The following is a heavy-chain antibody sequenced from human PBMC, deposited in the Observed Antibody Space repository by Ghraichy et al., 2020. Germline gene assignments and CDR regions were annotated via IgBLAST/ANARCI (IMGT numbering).Heavy chain of an antibody. CDR1: GGSISSYY. CDR3: ARVRSYDFWSGYYTGPEYYFDY. J-gene: IGHJ4*02. V-gene: IGHV4-59*01. D-gene: IGHD3-3*01. Sequence: SETLSLTCTVSGGSISSYYWSWIRQPPGKGLEWIGYIYYSGSTNYNPSLKSRVTISVDTSKNQFSLKLSSVTAADTAVYYCARVRSYDFWSGYYTGPEYYFDYWGQGTLVTVSS. CDR2: IYYSGST.